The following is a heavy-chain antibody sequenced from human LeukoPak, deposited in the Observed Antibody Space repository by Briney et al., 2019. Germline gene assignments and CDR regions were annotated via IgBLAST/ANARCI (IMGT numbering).Heavy chain of an antibody. Sequence: SETLSLTCDVSGYSIRSGSYWGRIRQPPGKGLEWIGCMFHSGDTYHNPSLKSRVTISADTSKNQFSLKLTSVTAADTAVYYCAKVGVYGDYARHDYWGQGTLVTVSS. D-gene: IGHD4-17*01. CDR3: AKVGVYGDYARHDY. CDR2: MFHSGDT. CDR1: GYSIRSGSY. J-gene: IGHJ4*02. V-gene: IGHV4-38-2*01.